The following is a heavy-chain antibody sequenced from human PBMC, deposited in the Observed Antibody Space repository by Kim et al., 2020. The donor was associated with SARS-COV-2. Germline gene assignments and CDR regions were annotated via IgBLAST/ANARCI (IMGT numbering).Heavy chain of an antibody. CDR2: ISGSGGST. CDR3: AKDEVTYYDFWSGYSAAYVFDY. CDR1: GFTFSSYA. V-gene: IGHV3-23*01. J-gene: IGHJ4*02. D-gene: IGHD3-3*01. Sequence: GGSLRLSCAASGFTFSSYAMSWVRQAPGKGLEWVSAISGSGGSTYYADSVKGRFTISRDNSKNTLYLQMNSLRAEDTAVYYCAKDEVTYYDFWSGYSAAYVFDYWGQGTLVTVSS.